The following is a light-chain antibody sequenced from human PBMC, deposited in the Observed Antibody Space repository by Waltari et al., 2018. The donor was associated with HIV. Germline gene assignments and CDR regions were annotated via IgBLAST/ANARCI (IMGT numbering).Light chain of an antibody. CDR1: SSNIGSYS. V-gene: IGLV1-47*01. CDR3: AVWDDTLRGGV. Sequence: QSVLTQPPSASGTPGQRVTISCSGGSSNIGSYSVNWYKQFPGAAPELLVYANNHTSSGVPDRFSGPKSGTSASLAISGLRAEDEADYYCAVWDDTLRGGVFGGGTKLTVL. J-gene: IGLJ2*01. CDR2: ANN.